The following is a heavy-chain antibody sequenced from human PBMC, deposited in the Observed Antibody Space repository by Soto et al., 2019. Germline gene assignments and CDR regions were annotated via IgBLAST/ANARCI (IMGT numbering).Heavy chain of an antibody. CDR2: IWFDGSNK. CDR1: RFTFSSYG. CDR3: ATTGPY. V-gene: IGHV3-33*01. J-gene: IGHJ4*02. Sequence: SLRLSCAASRFTFSSYGMHWVRQAPGKWLEWVAIIWFDGSNKFYADSVKGRFTISRDNSKNTVSLQMNSLRDEDSAAYYCATTGPYWGQGTLVTVSS.